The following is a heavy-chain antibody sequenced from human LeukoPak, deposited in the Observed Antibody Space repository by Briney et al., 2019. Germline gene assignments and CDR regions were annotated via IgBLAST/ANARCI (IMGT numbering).Heavy chain of an antibody. J-gene: IGHJ4*02. D-gene: IGHD4-17*01. CDR3: ARGWYGEGFDY. V-gene: IGHV3-74*01. CDR2: INSDGSST. Sequence: PGGSLRLSCAASGFTFSSYEMNWVRQAPGKGLEWVSRINSDGSSTSYADSVKGRFTISRDNAKNTLYLQMNSLRAEDTAVYYCARGWYGEGFDYWGQGTLVTVSS. CDR1: GFTFSSYE.